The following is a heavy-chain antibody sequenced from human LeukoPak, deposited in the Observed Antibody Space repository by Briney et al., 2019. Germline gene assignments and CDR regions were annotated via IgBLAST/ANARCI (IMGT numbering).Heavy chain of an antibody. CDR1: GGSISGYY. D-gene: IGHD2-8*01. CDR3: ARYAKYGYYYYMDV. J-gene: IGHJ6*03. Sequence: SETLSLNCTVSGGSISGYYWSWLRQPPGQGLEWIGYIYHSGSTNYNPSLKSRVTISVDTSKNQFSLKLSSVTAADTAMYYCARYAKYGYYYYMDVWGKGTTVTVSS. V-gene: IGHV4-59*01. CDR2: IYHSGST.